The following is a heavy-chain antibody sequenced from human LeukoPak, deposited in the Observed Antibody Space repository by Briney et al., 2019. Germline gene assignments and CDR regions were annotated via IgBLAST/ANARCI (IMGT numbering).Heavy chain of an antibody. CDR3: ARGDFDSSGVFDY. J-gene: IGHJ4*02. Sequence: SETLSLTCTVSGGSISSSSYYWGWIRQPPGKGLEWIGSIYYSGSTYYNPSLKSRVTISVDTSKNQFSLKLSSVTAADTAVYYCARGDFDSSGVFDYWGQGTLVTVSS. V-gene: IGHV4-39*07. CDR1: GGSISSSSYY. CDR2: IYYSGST. D-gene: IGHD3-22*01.